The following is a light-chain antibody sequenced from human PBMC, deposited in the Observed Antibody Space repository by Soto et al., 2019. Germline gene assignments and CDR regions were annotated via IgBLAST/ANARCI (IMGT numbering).Light chain of an antibody. Sequence: DVQMTHSPSTLSASVGDRVTITCRARQTISIWLAWYQQKPGKAPKLLIYDASILESGVPSRFSGSGSGTEFTLTISSLQPDDFATYYCQQLHSYPITFAQGTRLEI. CDR3: QQLHSYPIT. CDR2: DAS. V-gene: IGKV1-5*01. J-gene: IGKJ5*01. CDR1: QTISIW.